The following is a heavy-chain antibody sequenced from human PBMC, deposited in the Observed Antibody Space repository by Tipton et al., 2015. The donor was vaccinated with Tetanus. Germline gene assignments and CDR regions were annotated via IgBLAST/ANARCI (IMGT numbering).Heavy chain of an antibody. D-gene: IGHD3-22*01. CDR2: IYYSGST. CDR3: AREVEYGSSGYYRYFDY. Sequence: TLSLTCTVSGGSISSGDYYWSWIRQPPGKGLEWIGYIYYSGSTYYNPSLKSRVTISVDTSKNQFSLKLSSVTAADTAVYYCAREVEYGSSGYYRYFDYWGQGTLVTVSS. CDR1: GGSISSGDYY. J-gene: IGHJ4*02. V-gene: IGHV4-30-4*01.